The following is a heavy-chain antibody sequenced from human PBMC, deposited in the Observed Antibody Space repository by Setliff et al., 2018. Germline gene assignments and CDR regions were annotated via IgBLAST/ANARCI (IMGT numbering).Heavy chain of an antibody. CDR1: GFAFTSYD. J-gene: IGHJ4*01. V-gene: IGHV3-23*01. D-gene: IGHD4-4*01. CDR2: INNGGVSA. Sequence: PGGSLRLSCVTSGFAFTSYDMTWVRQAPGKGLEWVASINNGGVSADYTDSVKGRFTISRDNSRNTLYLQMKSLRAEDTAIYYCATSTITTYYFDYWGHGTQVTVSS. CDR3: ATSTITTYYFDY.